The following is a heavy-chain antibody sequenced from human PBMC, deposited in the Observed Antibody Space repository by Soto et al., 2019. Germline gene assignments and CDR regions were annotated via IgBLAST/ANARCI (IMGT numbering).Heavy chain of an antibody. CDR2: ISYDGSNK. D-gene: IGHD6-13*01. J-gene: IGHJ6*02. Sequence: GGSLRLSCAASRFIFSSYGMHWVRQAPGKGLEWVAVISYDGSNKYYADSAKGRFTISRDNSKNTLYLQMNSLRPEDTAVYYCAKDFIGAAGTWYYGLDVWGQGTTVTVSS. CDR1: RFIFSSYG. CDR3: AKDFIGAAGTWYYGLDV. V-gene: IGHV3-30*18.